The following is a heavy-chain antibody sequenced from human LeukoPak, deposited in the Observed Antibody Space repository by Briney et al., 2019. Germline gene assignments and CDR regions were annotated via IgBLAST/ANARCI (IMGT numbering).Heavy chain of an antibody. Sequence: GGSLRLSCAASGFTFSNYWMHWVRQAPGKGLEWVSGISWNSGSIGYADSVKGRFTISRDNAKNSLYLQMNSLRTEDTALYYCAKGDRLAAPGNFDFWGQGTLVTVSS. D-gene: IGHD6-13*01. CDR2: ISWNSGSI. V-gene: IGHV3-9*01. J-gene: IGHJ4*02. CDR1: GFTFSNYW. CDR3: AKGDRLAAPGNFDF.